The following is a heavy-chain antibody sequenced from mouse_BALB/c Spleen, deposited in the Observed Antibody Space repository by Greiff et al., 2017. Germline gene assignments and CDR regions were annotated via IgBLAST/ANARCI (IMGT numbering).Heavy chain of an antibody. CDR3: ARGEYYFDY. CDR1: GYAFTNYL. CDR2: INPGSGGT. V-gene: IGHV1-54*01. J-gene: IGHJ2*01. Sequence: VQLLQSGAELVRPGTSVKVSCTASGYAFTNYLIAWVKQRPGQGLEWIGVINPGSGGTNYKEKFKGKATLTTDKSSSTAYMQLSSLTSDASAVYFCARGEYYFDYWGQGTTLTVSA.